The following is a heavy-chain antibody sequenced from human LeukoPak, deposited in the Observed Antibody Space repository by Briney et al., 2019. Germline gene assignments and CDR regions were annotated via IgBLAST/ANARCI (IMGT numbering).Heavy chain of an antibody. CDR1: GGSVSSGSYY. Sequence: PSETLSLTCTVSGGSVSSGSYYWSRIRQPPGKGLEWIGYICYSGSTNYNPSLKSRVTISVDTSKNQFSLKLSSVTAADTAVYYCARVPGGGTAANWGQGTMVTVSS. D-gene: IGHD1-7*01. CDR2: ICYSGST. CDR3: ARVPGGGTAAN. J-gene: IGHJ3*01. V-gene: IGHV4-61*01.